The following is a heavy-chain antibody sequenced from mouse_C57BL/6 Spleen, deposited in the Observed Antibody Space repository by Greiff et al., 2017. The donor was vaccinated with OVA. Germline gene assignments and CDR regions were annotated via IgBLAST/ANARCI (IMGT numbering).Heavy chain of an antibody. D-gene: IGHD2-12*01. CDR3: ARPYDGGNYAMDY. J-gene: IGHJ4*01. V-gene: IGHV3-6*01. CDR2: ISYDGSN. CDR1: GYSITSGYY. Sequence: EVQLQESGPGLVKPSQSLSLTCSVTGYSITSGYYWNWIRQFPGNKLEWMGYISYDGSNNYNPSLKNRISITRDTSKNQFFLKLNSVTTEDTATYYCARPYDGGNYAMDYWGQGTSVTVSS.